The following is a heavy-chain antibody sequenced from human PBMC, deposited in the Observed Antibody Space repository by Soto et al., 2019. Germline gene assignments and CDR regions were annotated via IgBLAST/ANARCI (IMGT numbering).Heavy chain of an antibody. D-gene: IGHD5-12*01. CDR2: IKKDGSEK. CDR1: GFTFSNYW. V-gene: IGHV3-7*01. Sequence: PGGSLRLSCAASGFTFSNYWLSWVRQAPGKGLEWVANIKKDGSEKYYVSSVVGRFTISRDNAENSLYLQMNSLRAEDTAVYYCARLYLAATITSLDYWGQGTLVTVSS. CDR3: ARLYLAATITSLDY. J-gene: IGHJ4*02.